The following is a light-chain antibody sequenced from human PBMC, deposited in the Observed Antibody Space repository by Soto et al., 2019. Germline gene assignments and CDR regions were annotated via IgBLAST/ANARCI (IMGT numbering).Light chain of an antibody. J-gene: IGLJ1*01. V-gene: IGLV1-40*01. CDR2: NNN. CDR3: QSYDSSLSGSYV. Sequence: AVVTQPPSVSGAPGQRVTISCTGSSSNIGAGYDVHWYQRLPGTAPKVLIYNNNNRPSGVPDRFSGSKSGTSASLAITGLQAEDEADYYCQSYDSSLSGSYVFGTGTKLTVL. CDR1: SSNIGAGYD.